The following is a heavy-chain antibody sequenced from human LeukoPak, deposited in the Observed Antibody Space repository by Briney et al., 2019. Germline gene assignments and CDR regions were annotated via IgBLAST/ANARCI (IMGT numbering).Heavy chain of an antibody. Sequence: SETLSLTCTVSGGSISSYHWSWIRQPPGKGLEWIGYIYYSGSTNYNPSLKSRVTISVDTSKNQFSLKLSSVTAADTAVYYCARDSARREFQHWGQGTLVTVSS. J-gene: IGHJ1*01. CDR3: ARDSARREFQH. D-gene: IGHD6-6*01. V-gene: IGHV4-59*12. CDR2: IYYSGST. CDR1: GGSISSYH.